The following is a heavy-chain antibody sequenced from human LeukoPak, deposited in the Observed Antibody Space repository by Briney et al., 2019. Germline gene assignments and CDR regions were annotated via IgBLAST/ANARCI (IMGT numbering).Heavy chain of an antibody. CDR1: GFTFSNYA. CDR2: ISGSGDST. D-gene: IGHD5-18*01. CDR3: AKIAAAMVTNFDY. Sequence: GGSLRLSCAASGFTFSNYAMSWVRPAPGKGLEWVSAISGSGDSTYYGDSVKGRFTISRDNSKYTLFLQMNSLRGEDTAVYYCAKIAAAMVTNFDYWGEGTLVTVSS. V-gene: IGHV3-23*01. J-gene: IGHJ4*02.